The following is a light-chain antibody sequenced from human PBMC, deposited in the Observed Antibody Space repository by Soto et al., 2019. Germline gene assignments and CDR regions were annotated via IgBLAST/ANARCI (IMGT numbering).Light chain of an antibody. Sequence: DIQMTQAPSTLSASVGDRVTITCRASQSISYWLAWYQQKPGKAPTLLIYDASTLESGVPSRFSGSGFGTDFTLTISTLQPEDFAVYYCHQRQSWPRTFGQGTKVDIK. CDR1: QSISYW. CDR3: HQRQSWPRT. V-gene: IGKV1-5*01. J-gene: IGKJ1*01. CDR2: DAS.